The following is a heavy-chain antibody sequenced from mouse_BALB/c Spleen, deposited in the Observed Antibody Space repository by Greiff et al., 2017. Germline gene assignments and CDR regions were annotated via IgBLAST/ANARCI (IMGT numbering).Heavy chain of an antibody. J-gene: IGHJ2*01. CDR2: ISSGGST. V-gene: IGHV5-6-5*01. CDR1: GFTFSSYA. D-gene: IGHD1-1*01. CDR3: ARGGGFDYYERLFDY. Sequence: EVNLVESGGGLVKPGGSLKLSCAASGFTFSSYAMSWVRQTPEKRLEWVASISSGGSTYYPDSVKGRFTISRDNARNILYLQMSSLRSEDTAMYYCARGGGFDYYERLFDYWGQGTTLTVSS.